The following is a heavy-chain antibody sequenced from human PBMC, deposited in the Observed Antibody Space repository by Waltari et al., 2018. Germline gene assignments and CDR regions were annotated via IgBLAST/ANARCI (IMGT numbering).Heavy chain of an antibody. CDR1: GYTFTGYY. J-gene: IGHJ4*02. CDR2: INPNSGGT. CDR3: ARDRGVVVAATYYFDY. V-gene: IGHV1-2*02. D-gene: IGHD2-15*01. Sequence: QVQLVQSGAEVKKPGASVKVSCKASGYTFTGYYMHWVRQAPGQGLEWMGWINPNSGGTNYAQKLQGRVTRTRDTSISTAYMELSRLRSDDTAVYYCARDRGVVVAATYYFDYWGQGTLVTVSS.